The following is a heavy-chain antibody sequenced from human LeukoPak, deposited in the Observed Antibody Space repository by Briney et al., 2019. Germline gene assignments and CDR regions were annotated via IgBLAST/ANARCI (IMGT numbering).Heavy chain of an antibody. J-gene: IGHJ4*02. CDR3: ARQYYDFWSGYYFDY. D-gene: IGHD3-3*01. Sequence: PGGSLRLSCAASGFTFSSYWMSWVRQAPGKGLEWVANIKQDGSEKYYVDSVKGRFTISRDNARNSLYLQMNSLRAEDTAVYYCARQYYDFWSGYYFDYWGQGTLVTVSS. CDR2: IKQDGSEK. CDR1: GFTFSSYW. V-gene: IGHV3-7*01.